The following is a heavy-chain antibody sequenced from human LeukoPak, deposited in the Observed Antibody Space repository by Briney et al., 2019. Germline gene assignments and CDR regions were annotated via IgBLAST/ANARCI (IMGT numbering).Heavy chain of an antibody. CDR3: AKGPAMVRGTFDP. J-gene: IGHJ5*02. Sequence: GGSLRLSCAASGFTFSDYYMSWIRQAPGKGLEWLSYISSSGNIKYYTDSVKGRFTISRDNAKNSLYLQMNSLRTEETAVYYCAKGPAMVRGTFDPWGQGTLVTVSS. D-gene: IGHD3-10*01. V-gene: IGHV3-11*01. CDR2: ISSSGNIK. CDR1: GFTFSDYY.